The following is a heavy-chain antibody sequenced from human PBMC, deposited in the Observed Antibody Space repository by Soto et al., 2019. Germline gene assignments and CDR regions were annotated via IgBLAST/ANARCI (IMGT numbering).Heavy chain of an antibody. J-gene: IGHJ4*02. CDR1: GFTFSSYA. CDR3: ARGQDFWSGYDSFDY. D-gene: IGHD3-3*01. V-gene: IGHV3-30-3*01. Sequence: QVQLVESGGGVVQPGRSLRLYCAASGFTFSSYAMHWVRQAPGKGLEWVAVISYDGSNKYYADSVKGRFTISRDNSKNTLYLQMNSLRAEDTAVYYCARGQDFWSGYDSFDYSGQGTLVTVSS. CDR2: ISYDGSNK.